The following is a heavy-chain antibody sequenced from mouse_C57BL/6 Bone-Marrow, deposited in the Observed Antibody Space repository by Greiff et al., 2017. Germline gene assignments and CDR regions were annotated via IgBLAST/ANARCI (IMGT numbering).Heavy chain of an antibody. J-gene: IGHJ4*01. Sequence: QVQLQQPGAELVRPGSSVKLSCKASGYTFTSYWMDWVQQRPGQGLEWIGNIYPSDSETHYNQKFKDKATLTVDKSSSTAYMQLSSLTSEDSAVYYCAFTLYAMDYWGQGTSVTVSS. CDR1: GYTFTSYW. CDR3: AFTLYAMDY. CDR2: IYPSDSET. V-gene: IGHV1-61*01.